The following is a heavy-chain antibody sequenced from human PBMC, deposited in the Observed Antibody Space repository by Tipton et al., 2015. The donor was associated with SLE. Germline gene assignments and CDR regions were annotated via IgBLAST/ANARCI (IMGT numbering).Heavy chain of an antibody. CDR2: IHHSGST. CDR1: GGSISSSSYY. CDR3: ARAWSYSTGWYYDP. D-gene: IGHD6-19*01. V-gene: IGHV4-39*07. J-gene: IGHJ2*01. Sequence: LRLSCTVSGGSISSSSYYWGWIRQPPGKGLEWIGEIHHSGSTNYNPSLKSRVTISVDKSKNQFSLKLSSVTAADTAVYYCARAWSYSTGWYYDPWGRGTLVTVSS.